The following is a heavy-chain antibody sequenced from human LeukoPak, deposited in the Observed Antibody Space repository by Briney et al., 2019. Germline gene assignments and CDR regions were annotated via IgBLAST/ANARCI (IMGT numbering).Heavy chain of an antibody. Sequence: GASVKVSCXASGGTFSNYAISWVRQARGQGLEWMGGIIPIFGTANYAQKFQGRVTITTDESTSTAYMELSSLRSEDTAVYYCASYGYDSSGYGDYRGQGTLVTVSS. CDR3: ASYGYDSSGYGDY. J-gene: IGHJ4*02. D-gene: IGHD3-22*01. CDR1: GGTFSNYA. V-gene: IGHV1-69*05. CDR2: IIPIFGTA.